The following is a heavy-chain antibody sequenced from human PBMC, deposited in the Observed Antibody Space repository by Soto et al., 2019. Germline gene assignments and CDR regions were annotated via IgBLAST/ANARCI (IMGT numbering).Heavy chain of an antibody. Sequence: SETLSLTCTVSGGSVSGYYWSWIRRPPGKGLEWIGYVFYSGNTIYNPSLKSRVTISLDTSKNQFSLKLTSVAAADTAIYFCSLAVAGTIHYSGQGTLVTVSS. V-gene: IGHV4-59*02. CDR1: GGSVSGYY. CDR2: VFYSGNT. J-gene: IGHJ4*02. D-gene: IGHD6-13*01. CDR3: SLAVAGTIHY.